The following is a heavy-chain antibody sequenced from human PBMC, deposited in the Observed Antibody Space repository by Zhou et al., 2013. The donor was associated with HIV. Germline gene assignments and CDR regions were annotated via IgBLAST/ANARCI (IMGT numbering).Heavy chain of an antibody. D-gene: IGHD6-13*01. CDR3: ARSMVVAAAGTGYYYYYMDV. CDR2: INPILNTA. J-gene: IGHJ6*03. Sequence: QVQLVQSGAEVKKPGSSVKVSCKASGGSFRSYSISWVRQAPGQGLEWIGGINPILNTANYAQKFQGRVTITTDESTSTAYVELSSLRSEDTAVYYCARSMVVAAAGTGYYYYYMDVWGKGTTVTVSS. V-gene: IGHV1-69*05. CDR1: GGSFRSYS.